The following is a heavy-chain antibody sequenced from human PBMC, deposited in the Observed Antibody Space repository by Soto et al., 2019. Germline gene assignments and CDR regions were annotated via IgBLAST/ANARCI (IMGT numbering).Heavy chain of an antibody. J-gene: IGHJ6*02. CDR3: AKPDSQQLVPYGMDV. CDR1: GFTFSSYG. D-gene: IGHD6-13*01. V-gene: IGHV3-30*18. Sequence: ESGGGVVQPGRSLRLSCAASGFTFSSYGMHWVRQAPGKGLEWVAVISYDGSNKYYADSVKGRFTISRDNSKNTLYLQMNSLRAEDTAVYYCAKPDSQQLVPYGMDVWGQGTTVTVSS. CDR2: ISYDGSNK.